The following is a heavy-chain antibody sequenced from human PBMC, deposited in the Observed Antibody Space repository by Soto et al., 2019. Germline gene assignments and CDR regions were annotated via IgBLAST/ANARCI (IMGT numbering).Heavy chain of an antibody. CDR1: GYTFTSYG. CDR3: AGDLGLEVLVPPWCLAP. CDR2: ISAYNGNT. Sequence: ASVKVSCKASGYTFTSYGSSWVRQATGQGLEWMGWISAYNGNTNYAQKLQGRVTMTTDTSTSTAYMELRSLRSDATAVYYCAGDLGLEVLVPPWCLAPWGREPWSPSPQ. V-gene: IGHV1-18*01. D-gene: IGHD2-21*01. J-gene: IGHJ5*02.